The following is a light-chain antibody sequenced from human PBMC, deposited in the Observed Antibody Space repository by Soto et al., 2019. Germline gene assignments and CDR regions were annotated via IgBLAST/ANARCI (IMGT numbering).Light chain of an antibody. CDR3: QEYITPPYT. V-gene: IGKV1-16*01. CDR1: QGISNY. J-gene: IGKJ2*01. Sequence: IQMTQSPSSLSASVGDRVTITCRASQGISNYLAWFQQKPGKAPQSLIYAASTLKSGVPARFSGTASGTDFTLTISSLQPEDSATYYCQEYITPPYTFGQGTKVEIK. CDR2: AAS.